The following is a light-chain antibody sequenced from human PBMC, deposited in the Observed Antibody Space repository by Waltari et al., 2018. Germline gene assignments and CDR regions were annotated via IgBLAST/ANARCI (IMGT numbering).Light chain of an antibody. CDR3: HQYGSAPPLS. J-gene: IGKJ4*01. CDR1: HSVSSNY. Sequence: IVLTQSQGTLSLSTGERATLSCRASHSVSSNYLAWYQHKVGQAPRLLISGAANRATGIPDRFSGSGSGTDFTLSISSLEPEDFAVYYCHQYGSAPPLSFGGGTKVEIK. V-gene: IGKV3-20*01. CDR2: GAA.